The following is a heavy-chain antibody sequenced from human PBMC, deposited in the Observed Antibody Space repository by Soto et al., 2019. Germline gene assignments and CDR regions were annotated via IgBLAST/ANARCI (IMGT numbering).Heavy chain of an antibody. CDR3: ARFNIVVVPAATAYHGMDV. V-gene: IGHV1-69*01. CDR1: GGTFSSYP. D-gene: IGHD2-2*01. J-gene: IGHJ6*02. Sequence: QVQLVQTGAEVKKPGSSVKVSCKASGGTFSSYPISWVRQAPGQGLEWMGGIIPIFGTANYAQKFQGRVTITAHESTSTAYMDLSSLRSEDTAVYYCARFNIVVVPAATAYHGMDVWGQGTTVTVSS. CDR2: IIPIFGTA.